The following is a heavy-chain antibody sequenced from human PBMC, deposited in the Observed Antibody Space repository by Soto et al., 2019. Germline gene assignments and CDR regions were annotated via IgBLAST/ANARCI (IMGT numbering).Heavy chain of an antibody. J-gene: IGHJ4*02. V-gene: IGHV4-59*01. Sequence: PSETLSLTCTVSGGSISSYYWSWIRQPPGKGLEWIGYIYYSGSTNYNPSLKSRVTISVDTSKNQFSLKLSSVTAADTAVYYCARGGDYYDSSGYRGSTSFDYWGQGTLVTVSS. CDR3: ARGGDYYDSSGYRGSTSFDY. CDR1: GGSISSYY. D-gene: IGHD3-22*01. CDR2: IYYSGST.